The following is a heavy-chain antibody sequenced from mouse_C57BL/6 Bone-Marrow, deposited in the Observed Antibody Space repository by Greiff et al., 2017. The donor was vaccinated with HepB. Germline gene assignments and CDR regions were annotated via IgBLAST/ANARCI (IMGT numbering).Heavy chain of an antibody. CDR1: GYTFTSYW. J-gene: IGHJ4*01. Sequence: QVQLQQPGAELVRPGSSVKLSCKASGYTFTSYWMNWVKQRPIQGLEWIGNIDPSDSETHYNQKFKDKATLTVDKSSSTAYMQISSLTSEYSAVYYCASLVCSFFYYAMDYWGQGTSVTVSS. D-gene: IGHD2-2*01. CDR2: IDPSDSET. V-gene: IGHV1-52*01. CDR3: ASLVCSFFYYAMDY.